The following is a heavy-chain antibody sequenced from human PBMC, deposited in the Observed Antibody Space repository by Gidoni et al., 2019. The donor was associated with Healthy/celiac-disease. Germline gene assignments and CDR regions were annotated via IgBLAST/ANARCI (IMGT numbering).Heavy chain of an antibody. V-gene: IGHV3-23*04. D-gene: IGHD2-8*01. J-gene: IGHJ4*02. CDR3: AKDGGIVLMVYATDY. Sequence: EVQRVESGGGLVQPGGAVRLPGAASGVNVSSYAMSWVRQAPGKVLEWVSAISGSGGSTYYADSVKGRFTISRDNSKNTLYLQMNSLRAEDTAVYYCAKDGGIVLMVYATDYWGQGTLVTVSS. CDR1: GVNVSSYA. CDR2: ISGSGGST.